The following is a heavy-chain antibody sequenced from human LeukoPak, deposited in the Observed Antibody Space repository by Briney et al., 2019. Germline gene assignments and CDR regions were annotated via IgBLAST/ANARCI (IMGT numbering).Heavy chain of an antibody. J-gene: IGHJ6*02. D-gene: IGHD1-26*01. CDR1: DGSINSYY. CDR3: ARGRSNYYGMDV. CDR2: IYYNGNT. V-gene: IGHV4-59*01. Sequence: KASETLSLTCSVSDGSINSYYWNWIRRPPGKGLEWIGYIYYNGNTNYSPSLKSRVTMSVDTSKNLFSLKVSSVTAADTAVHYCARGRSNYYGMDVWGQGTTVTVSS.